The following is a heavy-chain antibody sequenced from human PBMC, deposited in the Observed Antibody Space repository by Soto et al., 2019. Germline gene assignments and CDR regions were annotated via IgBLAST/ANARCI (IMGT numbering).Heavy chain of an antibody. D-gene: IGHD3-3*01. V-gene: IGHV1-69*06. J-gene: IGHJ6*02. CDR3: AIAGGPFWSGYKPYYYGMDV. Sequence: SVKVYCKASAYTFTGYYIRWVRQAPGQGLEWMGWINPNSGTANYAQKFQGRVTITADKSTSTAYMELSSLRSEDTAVYYCAIAGGPFWSGYKPYYYGMDVWGQGTTVTVSS. CDR1: AYTFTGYY. CDR2: INPNSGTA.